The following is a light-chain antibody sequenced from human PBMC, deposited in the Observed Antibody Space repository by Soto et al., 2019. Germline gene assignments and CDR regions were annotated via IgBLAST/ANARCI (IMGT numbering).Light chain of an antibody. Sequence: QPVLTQPASVSGSPGQSITISCTGTSSDVGDYNYVSWYQQHPGKAPKLMIYDVNNRPSGVSNRFSGSKSGNTASLTISGLQAEDEADYFCSSYTSTGTLVVLGGGTQLTVL. CDR2: DVN. V-gene: IGLV2-14*03. J-gene: IGLJ2*01. CDR3: SSYTSTGTLVV. CDR1: SSDVGDYNY.